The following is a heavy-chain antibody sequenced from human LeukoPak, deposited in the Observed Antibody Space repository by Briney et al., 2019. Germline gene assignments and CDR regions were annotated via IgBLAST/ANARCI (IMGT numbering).Heavy chain of an antibody. V-gene: IGHV3-23*01. Sequence: PGGSLRLSCAASGFTFSSYAMSGVRQAPGGGRECVSAISGSGGSTYYADSVKGRFTISRDNSKNTLYLQMNSLRAEDTAVYYCAKAVTTVTTDGYWGQGTLVTVSS. CDR1: GFTFSSYA. J-gene: IGHJ4*02. CDR2: ISGSGGST. CDR3: AKAVTTVTTDGY. D-gene: IGHD4-17*01.